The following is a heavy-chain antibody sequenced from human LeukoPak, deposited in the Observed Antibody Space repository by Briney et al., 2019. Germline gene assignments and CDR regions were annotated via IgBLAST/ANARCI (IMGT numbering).Heavy chain of an antibody. CDR1: GYSFTSYW. Sequence: GESLKISCKGSGYSFTSYWIAWVRQMPGKGLEWMGIIYPGDSDTRYSPSFQGQVTISADKSISIAYLQWSSLKASDTAMYYCARRPGQFLEWLLFDYWGQGTLVTVSS. V-gene: IGHV5-51*01. CDR2: IYPGDSDT. J-gene: IGHJ4*02. CDR3: ARRPGQFLEWLLFDY. D-gene: IGHD3-3*01.